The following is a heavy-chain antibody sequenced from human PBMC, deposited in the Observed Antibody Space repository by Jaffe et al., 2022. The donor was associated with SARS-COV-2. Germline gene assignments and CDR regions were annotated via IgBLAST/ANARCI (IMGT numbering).Heavy chain of an antibody. V-gene: IGHV3-23*01. J-gene: IGHJ4*02. Sequence: EVQLSESGGDLVQPGGSLRLSCAGSGFTFSNYGMSWVRQAPRKGLEWVSAISGSGERTYHAESVKGRFTISRDNSKNTLYLQMNSLRAEDTAVYYCAKDREILTGSFLDYDYWGQGTLVTVSS. CDR1: GFTFSNYG. CDR3: AKDREILTGSFLDYDY. CDR2: ISGSGERT. D-gene: IGHD3-9*01.